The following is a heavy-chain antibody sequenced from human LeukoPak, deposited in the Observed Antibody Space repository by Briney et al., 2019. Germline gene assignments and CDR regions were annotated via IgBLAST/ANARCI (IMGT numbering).Heavy chain of an antibody. Sequence: GGSLRLSCAASGFTFSNYAMSWVRQAPGKGLEWVSSNSSAGGYIHYSDSLKGRFTISRDNAKNSLYLQMNSLRAEDTAVYYCARGRDGYNLVDAFDIWGQGIMVTVSS. D-gene: IGHD5-24*01. CDR1: GFTFSNYA. V-gene: IGHV3-21*01. CDR2: NSSAGGYI. CDR3: ARGRDGYNLVDAFDI. J-gene: IGHJ3*02.